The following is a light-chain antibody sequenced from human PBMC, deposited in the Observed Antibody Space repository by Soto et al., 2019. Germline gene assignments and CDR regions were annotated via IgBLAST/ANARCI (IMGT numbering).Light chain of an antibody. Sequence: DIQMTQSPSSLSASVGDRVTITCRASQSISSYLNWYQQKPGKAPKLLIYAGSSLQSGVPSRFSGSGSGADFTLTIISLQPEDFATYYCQQTYSIPVTFGQGTKLEMK. V-gene: IGKV1-39*01. CDR3: QQTYSIPVT. J-gene: IGKJ2*01. CDR2: AGS. CDR1: QSISSY.